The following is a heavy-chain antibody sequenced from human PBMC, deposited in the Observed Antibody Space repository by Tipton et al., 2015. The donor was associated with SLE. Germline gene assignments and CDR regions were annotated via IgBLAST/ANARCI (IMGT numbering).Heavy chain of an antibody. D-gene: IGHD5-24*01. CDR3: AREIMATIDY. CDR1: GFTFSSYA. V-gene: IGHV4-34*01. CDR2: INHSGST. Sequence: LRLSCAASGFTFSSYAMSWVRQAPGKGLEWIGEINHSGSTNYNPSLKSRVTISVDTSKNQFSLKLSSVTAADTAVYYCAREIMATIDYWGQGTLVTVSS. J-gene: IGHJ4*02.